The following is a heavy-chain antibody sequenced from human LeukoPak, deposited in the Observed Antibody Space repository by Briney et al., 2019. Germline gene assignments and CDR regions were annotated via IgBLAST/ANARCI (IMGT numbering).Heavy chain of an antibody. J-gene: IGHJ4*02. CDR1: GFTFSSYG. Sequence: PGGSLRLSCAAPGFTFSSYGMHWVRQAPGKGLEWVAFIRYDGSNKYYADSVKGRFTISKDNAKKSLYLQMNSLRVEDTALYYCAKGVAHYGSGSYCSNWGPGTLVTVSS. D-gene: IGHD3-10*01. V-gene: IGHV3-30*02. CDR2: IRYDGSNK. CDR3: AKGVAHYGSGSYCSN.